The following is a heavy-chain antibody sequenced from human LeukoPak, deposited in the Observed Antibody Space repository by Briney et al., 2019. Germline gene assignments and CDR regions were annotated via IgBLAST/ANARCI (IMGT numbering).Heavy chain of an antibody. CDR3: ANGGSSGWPYNF. D-gene: IGHD6-19*01. CDR1: GFIVSPNF. J-gene: IGHJ4*02. Sequence: GGSLRLSCAASGFIVSPNFMSWVRQVPGKGLEWVVVLYSGGNTYYADSVKGRFTISRDNSKNTVFLQMNSLRVADTAVYYCANGGSSGWPYNFWGQGTLVTVSS. V-gene: IGHV3-66*01. CDR2: LYSGGNT.